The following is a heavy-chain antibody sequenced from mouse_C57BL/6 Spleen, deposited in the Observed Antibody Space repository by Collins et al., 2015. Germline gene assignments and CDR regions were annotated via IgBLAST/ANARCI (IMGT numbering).Heavy chain of an antibody. CDR3: ARVGDYGNYVAY. CDR2: IYPGSGNT. V-gene: IGHV1-66*01. J-gene: IGHJ3*01. Sequence: QSTWEGLEWIGWIYPGSGNTKYNEKFKGKATLTADTSSSTAYMQLSSLTSEDSAVYYCARVGDYGNYVAYWGQGTLVTVSA. D-gene: IGHD2-1*01.